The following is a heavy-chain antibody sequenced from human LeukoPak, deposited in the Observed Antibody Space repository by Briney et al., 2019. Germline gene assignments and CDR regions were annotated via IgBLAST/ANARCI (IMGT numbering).Heavy chain of an antibody. CDR2: IIPIFGTA. V-gene: IGHV1-69*05. CDR1: GGTFSSYA. Sequence: ASVKVSCKASGGTFSSYAISWVRQAPGQGLEWMGGIIPIFGTANYAQKFQGRVTITTDESTSTAYMELSSLRSEDTAVYYCASDRGYEFYYYYMDVWGKGTTVTVSS. D-gene: IGHD5-18*01. CDR3: ASDRGYEFYYYYMDV. J-gene: IGHJ6*03.